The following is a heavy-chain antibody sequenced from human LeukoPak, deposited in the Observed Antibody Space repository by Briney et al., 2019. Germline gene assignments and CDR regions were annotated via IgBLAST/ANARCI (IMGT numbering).Heavy chain of an antibody. J-gene: IGHJ4*02. CDR2: INHSGST. CDR3: ARERNDYVWGSYPPPYYFVC. CDR1: GGSFSGYY. Sequence: SETLSLTCAVYGGSFSGYYWSWIRQPPGKGLEWIGEINHSGSTNYNPSLKSRVTISVDRSKNQFSLKLSSVTAADTAVYYCARERNDYVWGSYPPPYYFVCWGQGTLVTVSS. V-gene: IGHV4-34*01. D-gene: IGHD3-16*02.